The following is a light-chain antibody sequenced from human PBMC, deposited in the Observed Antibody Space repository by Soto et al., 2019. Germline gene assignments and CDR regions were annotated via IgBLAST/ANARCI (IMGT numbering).Light chain of an antibody. CDR3: QQYNNWIT. Sequence: EIVLTQSPDTVSVSPGERVTLSCRASQNIFSNYLAWYQQKPGQAPRLLIYAASNRATGVPARFSGSWSGTEFTLTISSLQSEDFAVYYCQQYNNWITFGQGTRLEIK. J-gene: IGKJ5*01. CDR2: AAS. V-gene: IGKV3-15*01. CDR1: QNIFSN.